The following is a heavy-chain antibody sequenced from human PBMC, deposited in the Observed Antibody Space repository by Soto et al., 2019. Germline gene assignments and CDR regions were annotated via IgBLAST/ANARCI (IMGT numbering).Heavy chain of an antibody. V-gene: IGHV3-23*01. CDR2: ISDSGAVT. J-gene: IGHJ4*02. Sequence: GSLRLSCAASGFTFSNYAINWVRQAPGKGLEWLSVISDSGAVTFYGDSVKGRFTIFRDNSKGTLYLQMNSLRAEDTAMYYCARGRISGSYLLDYWGLGTLVTVSS. D-gene: IGHD1-26*01. CDR1: GFTFSNYA. CDR3: ARGRISGSYLLDY.